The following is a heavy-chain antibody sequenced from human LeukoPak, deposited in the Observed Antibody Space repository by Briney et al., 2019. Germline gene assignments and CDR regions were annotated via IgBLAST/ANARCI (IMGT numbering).Heavy chain of an antibody. CDR2: ISSSSGNI. Sequence: GGSLRLSCEASGFSLKIYTMNWVRQTPGKGLEWLSSISSSSGNIYYAGSVRGRFTVSRDNAKNSLYLQMNSLRAEDTAVYYCAKDQRQQPLSFDYWGQGTLVTVSS. CDR3: AKDQRQQPLSFDY. V-gene: IGHV3-21*04. J-gene: IGHJ4*02. D-gene: IGHD6-13*01. CDR1: GFSLKIYT.